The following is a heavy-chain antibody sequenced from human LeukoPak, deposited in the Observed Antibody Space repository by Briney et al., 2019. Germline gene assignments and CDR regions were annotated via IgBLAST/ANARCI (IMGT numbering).Heavy chain of an antibody. V-gene: IGHV1-69*13. CDR3: AREDDTGRYMGDDAFDI. Sequence: SVKVSCKASGGTFSNYAISWVRQAPGQGLEWMGGIMPIFGTGKNAQKFQGRVTITADESTSTAYMELSSLRSEDTAVYYCAREDDTGRYMGDDAFDIWGQGTMVTVSS. CDR2: IMPIFGTG. D-gene: IGHD1-26*01. J-gene: IGHJ3*02. CDR1: GGTFSNYA.